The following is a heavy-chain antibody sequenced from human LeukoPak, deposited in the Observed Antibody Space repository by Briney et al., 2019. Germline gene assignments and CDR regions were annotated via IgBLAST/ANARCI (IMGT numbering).Heavy chain of an antibody. V-gene: IGHV4-4*07. CDR1: GGSISSYY. Sequence: SETLSLTCTVSGGSISSYYWSWIRQPAGKGLEWIGRIYTSGSTNYNPSLKSRVTMSVDTSKNQFSLKLSSVTAADTAVYYCARDTARVPAATRGAFDIWGQGTMVTVSS. CDR2: IYTSGST. CDR3: ARDTARVPAATRGAFDI. J-gene: IGHJ3*02. D-gene: IGHD2-2*01.